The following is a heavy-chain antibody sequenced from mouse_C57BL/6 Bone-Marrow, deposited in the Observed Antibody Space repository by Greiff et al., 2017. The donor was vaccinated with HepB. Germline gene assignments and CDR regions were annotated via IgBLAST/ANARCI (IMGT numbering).Heavy chain of an antibody. CDR2: SRNKANDYTT. CDR3: ARDGQGLLSFAY. CDR1: GFTFSDFY. J-gene: IGHJ3*01. Sequence: EVQLVESGGGLVQSGRSLRLSCATSGFTFSDFYMEWVRQAPGKGLEWIAASRNKANDYTTEYSASVKGRFIVSRDTSQSILYLQMHALRAEDTAIYYCARDGQGLLSFAYWGQVTLVTVSA. V-gene: IGHV7-1*01. D-gene: IGHD2-3*01.